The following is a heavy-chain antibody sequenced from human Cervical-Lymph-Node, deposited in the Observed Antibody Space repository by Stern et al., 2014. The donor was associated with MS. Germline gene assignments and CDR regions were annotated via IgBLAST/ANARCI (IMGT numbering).Heavy chain of an antibody. V-gene: IGHV1-69*01. Sequence: MQLEESGAEVKKPGSSVKVSCKASGGTFSSSAISWVRQAPGQGLEWMGGIIPIFGTANYGQKFQGRVTITADESTSTAYMELSRLRSEDTAVYYCARGELKEGLVRGMDVWGQGTTVTVSS. D-gene: IGHD1-26*01. CDR1: GGTFSSSA. CDR3: ARGELKEGLVRGMDV. J-gene: IGHJ6*02. CDR2: IIPIFGTA.